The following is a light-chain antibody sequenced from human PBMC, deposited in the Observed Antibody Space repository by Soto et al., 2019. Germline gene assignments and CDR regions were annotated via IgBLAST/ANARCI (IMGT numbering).Light chain of an antibody. J-gene: IGKJ1*01. CDR2: KAS. CDR3: QQYNSYPVE. V-gene: IGKV1-5*03. Sequence: DIQMTQSPSTLSASVGDRVTITCRASQSIRSWLAWYQQKPGKAPKLLVYKASSLESGVPSRFSGSGSGTKFTLTISSLQPDDSATYYCQQYNSYPVEFGQGTKVEIK. CDR1: QSIRSW.